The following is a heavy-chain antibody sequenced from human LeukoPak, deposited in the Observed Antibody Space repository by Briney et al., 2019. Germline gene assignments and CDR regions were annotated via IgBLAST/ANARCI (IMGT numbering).Heavy chain of an antibody. J-gene: IGHJ5*02. CDR3: ASGSNYYDSSGYFNWFDP. CDR1: GGSVSSGSYY. Sequence: SETLSLTYTVSGGSVSSGSYYWSWIRQPPGQGLEWIGYIYYSGSTNYNPSLKSRVTISVDTSKNQFSLKLSSVTAADTAVYYCASGSNYYDSSGYFNWFDPWGQGTLVTVSS. CDR2: IYYSGST. V-gene: IGHV4-61*01. D-gene: IGHD3-22*01.